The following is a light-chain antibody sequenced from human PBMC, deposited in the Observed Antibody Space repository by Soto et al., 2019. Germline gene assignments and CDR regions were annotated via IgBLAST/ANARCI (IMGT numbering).Light chain of an antibody. CDR2: DAS. Sequence: IPMTQSPSTLSASVGDRVTITCRASQSISSWLAWYQQKPGKAPKLLIYDASSLESGVPSRFSGSGSGTELTLTISSLQPDDFATYYCQQYNSYSPWTFGQGTQVDIK. CDR3: QQYNSYSPWT. CDR1: QSISSW. V-gene: IGKV1-5*01. J-gene: IGKJ1*01.